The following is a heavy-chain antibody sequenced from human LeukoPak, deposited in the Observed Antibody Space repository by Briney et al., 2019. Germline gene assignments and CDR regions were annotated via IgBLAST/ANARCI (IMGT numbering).Heavy chain of an antibody. Sequence: SETLSLTCAVSGASISGSHWWIWVRQPPGKGLEWIGEIHQSGGTNYNPSLKTRVTMSIDKSENQFSLRLTSVTAADTAVYYCVANGYYCIEFWGQGTLVTVSS. CDR2: IHQSGGT. CDR1: GASISGSHW. J-gene: IGHJ4*02. D-gene: IGHD3-3*01. CDR3: VANGYYCIEF. V-gene: IGHV4-4*02.